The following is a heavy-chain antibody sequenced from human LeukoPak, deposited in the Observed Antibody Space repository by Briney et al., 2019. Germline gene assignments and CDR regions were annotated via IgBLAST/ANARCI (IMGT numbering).Heavy chain of an antibody. V-gene: IGHV3-23*01. CDR1: GFTFSSYA. J-gene: IGHJ3*02. CDR2: ISGSGGST. CDR3: AKDQLLEPHAFDI. D-gene: IGHD6-19*01. Sequence: GGSLRLSCAASGFTFSSYAMSWVRQAPGKGLEWVSAISGSGGSTYYADSVKGRFTISRDSSKNTLYLQMNSLRAEDTAVYYCAKDQLLEPHAFDIWGQGTMVTVSS.